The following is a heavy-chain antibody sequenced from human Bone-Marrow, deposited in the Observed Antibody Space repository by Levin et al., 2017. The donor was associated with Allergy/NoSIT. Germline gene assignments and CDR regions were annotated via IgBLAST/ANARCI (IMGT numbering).Heavy chain of an antibody. CDR1: GFSLTASGVS. J-gene: IGHJ5*02. CDR2: IYWDDDK. Sequence: VSGPTLVKPTQNLSLTCTFSGFSLTASGVSVGWIRQPPGKSLEWLAAIYWDDDKRYSPSLRTRMTITKDASKNQVVLTMTNMDTRDAGTYYCARGHRHYWFDPWGQGTLVTVSS. V-gene: IGHV2-5*02. CDR3: ARGHRHYWFDP.